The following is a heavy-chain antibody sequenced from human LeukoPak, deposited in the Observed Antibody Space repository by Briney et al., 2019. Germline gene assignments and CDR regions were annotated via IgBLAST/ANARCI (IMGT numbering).Heavy chain of an antibody. V-gene: IGHV4-59*01. CDR1: GGSISSYY. J-gene: IGHJ3*02. CDR2: IYNRGCT. D-gene: IGHD5-24*01. Sequence: SETLSLSCTVCGGSISSYYWSWIRQPGGKGVEGIGYIYNRGCTNYNPSLKSRVTISVDKSKNQFYLKLSSVTAADTAVYYCARSRGERWLQFDAFDIWGQGTMVTVSS. CDR3: ARSRGERWLQFDAFDI.